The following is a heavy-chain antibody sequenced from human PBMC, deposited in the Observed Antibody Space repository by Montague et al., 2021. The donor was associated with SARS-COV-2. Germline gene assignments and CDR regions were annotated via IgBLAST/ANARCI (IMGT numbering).Heavy chain of an antibody. V-gene: IGHV4-59*13. Sequence: SETLSLTCSVSGASISNYYWSWIRQPPGRRLEWIGYISYSGSTNYNPSLKSRVTISVDTSKSQFSLQLSSVTAADTAVYYCAGDPPPCPSDALDFWGQGTVVTVSS. CDR3: AGDPPPCPSDALDF. CDR2: ISYSGST. CDR1: GASISNYY. J-gene: IGHJ3*01.